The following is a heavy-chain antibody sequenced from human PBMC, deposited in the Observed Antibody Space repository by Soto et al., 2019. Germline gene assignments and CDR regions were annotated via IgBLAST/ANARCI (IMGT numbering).Heavy chain of an antibody. Sequence: SETLSLTCTVSGGSISSGDYYWSWIRQPPGKGLEWIGYIYYSGSTYYNTSLKSRVTISVDTSKNQFSLKLSSVTAVDTAVYYCARALDSSGSLDMWRLRDYYFDYWGQGTLVSVS. CDR1: GGSISSGDYY. CDR3: ARALDSSGSLDMWRLRDYYFDY. D-gene: IGHD3-22*01. V-gene: IGHV4-30-4*01. J-gene: IGHJ4*02. CDR2: IYYSGST.